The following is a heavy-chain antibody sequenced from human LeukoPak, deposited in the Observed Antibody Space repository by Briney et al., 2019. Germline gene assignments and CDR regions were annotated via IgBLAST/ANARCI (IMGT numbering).Heavy chain of an antibody. J-gene: IGHJ4*02. D-gene: IGHD5-18*01. CDR2: IYHSGST. CDR1: SGSINSNW. CDR3: ARGGYSYGYDY. Sequence: SETLSLTCAVSSGSINSNWWSWVRQPPGKRLEWIGEIYHSGSTNYNPTLKSRVTISVDKSKNQFSLRLTSVTAADTAVYYCARGGYSYGYDYWGQGTLVTVSS. V-gene: IGHV4-4*02.